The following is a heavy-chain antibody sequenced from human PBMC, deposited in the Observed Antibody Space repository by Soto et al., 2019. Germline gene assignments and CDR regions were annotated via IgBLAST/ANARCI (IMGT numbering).Heavy chain of an antibody. CDR2: INAGNGKT. D-gene: IGHD6-19*01. CDR3: ARDGAVAGNTNFDY. V-gene: IGHV1-3*01. J-gene: IGHJ4*02. CDR1: GYTFTNYA. Sequence: QVQLVQSGAEVKKPGASVKVSCKASGYTFTNYAIHWVRQGPGQRLEWMGWINAGNGKTKYSQKFQGRVTISRDTSASTAYMELSSLRSEDTALYYCARDGAVAGNTNFDYWGQGTLVTVSS.